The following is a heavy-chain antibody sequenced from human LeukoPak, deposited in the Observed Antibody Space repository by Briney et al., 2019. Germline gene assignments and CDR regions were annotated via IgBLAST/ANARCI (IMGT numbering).Heavy chain of an antibody. CDR3: ASRIPYDSSSY. J-gene: IGHJ4*02. D-gene: IGHD3-22*01. V-gene: IGHV3-74*01. CDR1: GFTFSSYW. CDR2: ISSDGSST. Sequence: GGSLRLSCAASGFTFSSYWMHWVRQAPGKGLVWVSRISSDGSSTDYAGSVKGRFTISRDNAKNTLYLQMNSLRAEDTAVYYCASRIPYDSSSYWGQGTLVTVSS.